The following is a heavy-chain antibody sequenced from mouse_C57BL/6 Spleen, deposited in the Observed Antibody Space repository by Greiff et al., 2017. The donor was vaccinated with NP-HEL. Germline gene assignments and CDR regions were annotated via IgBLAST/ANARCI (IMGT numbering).Heavy chain of an antibody. J-gene: IGHJ4*01. CDR2: ISGGGGNT. CDR3: VRHRGWDGAMDY. CDR1: GFTFSSYT. Sequence: EVMLVESGGGLVKPGGSLKLSCAASGFTFSSYTMSWVRQTPEKRLEWVATISGGGGNTYYPDSVKGRFTISRDNAKNTLYLQMSSLRSEDTALYYCVRHRGWDGAMDYWGQGTSVTVSS. D-gene: IGHD4-1*01. V-gene: IGHV5-9*01.